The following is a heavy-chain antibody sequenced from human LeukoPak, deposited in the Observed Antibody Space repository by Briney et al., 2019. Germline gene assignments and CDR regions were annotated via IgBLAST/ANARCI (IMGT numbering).Heavy chain of an antibody. CDR1: GFTFTNYA. V-gene: IGHV3-23*01. Sequence: YPGGSLRLSCAASGFTFTNYAMNWVRQAPGNGLELVSSLSEAGDTTYYADSVRGRFTISRDISKNTLYLQMSSLRAEDTAVYYCAKRPPPGTGWYFDYWGQGTLVTVSS. D-gene: IGHD3-10*01. CDR3: AKRPPPGTGWYFDY. CDR2: LSEAGDTT. J-gene: IGHJ4*02.